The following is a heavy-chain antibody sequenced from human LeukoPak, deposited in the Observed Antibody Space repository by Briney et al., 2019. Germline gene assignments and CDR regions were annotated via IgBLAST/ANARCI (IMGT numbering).Heavy chain of an antibody. V-gene: IGHV3-30*04. CDR1: GFSFSDYA. CDR3: ARNKPITAFFGMDV. J-gene: IGHJ6*02. CDR2: ISYGGTKE. D-gene: IGHD6-6*01. Sequence: PGGSLRLSCAASGFSFSDYALHWVRQAPGKGLEWVAVISYGGTKEYYADSVKGRFTISKDNSKNTLNLQMNSLRHEDTAVYYCARNKPITAFFGMDVWGQGTTVIVSS.